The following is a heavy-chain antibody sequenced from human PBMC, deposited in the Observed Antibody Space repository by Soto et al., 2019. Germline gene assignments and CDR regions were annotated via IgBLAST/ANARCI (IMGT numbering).Heavy chain of an antibody. CDR2: ISSSSSYI. V-gene: IGHV3-21*01. Sequence: RLSCAASGFTFSSYSMNWVRQAPGKGLEWVSSISSSSSYIYYADSVKGRFTISRDNAKNSLYLQMNSLRAEDTAVYYCARIGFYSSRPLYYFDYWGQGTLVTVSS. J-gene: IGHJ4*02. D-gene: IGHD6-13*01. CDR3: ARIGFYSSRPLYYFDY. CDR1: GFTFSSYS.